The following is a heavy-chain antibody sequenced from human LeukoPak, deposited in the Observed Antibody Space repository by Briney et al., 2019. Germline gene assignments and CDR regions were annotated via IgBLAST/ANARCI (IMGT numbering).Heavy chain of an antibody. J-gene: IGHJ6*02. CDR2: INPNSGGT. V-gene: IGHV1-2*04. D-gene: IGHD3-22*01. Sequence: GASVKVSCTASGYTFTGYYMHWVRQAPGQGLEWMGWINPNSGGTNYAQKFQGWVTMTRDTSISTAYMELSRLRSDDTAVYYCARDRPPRYYYDSSGFYGTDVWGQGTTVTVSS. CDR3: ARDRPPRYYYDSSGFYGTDV. CDR1: GYTFTGYY.